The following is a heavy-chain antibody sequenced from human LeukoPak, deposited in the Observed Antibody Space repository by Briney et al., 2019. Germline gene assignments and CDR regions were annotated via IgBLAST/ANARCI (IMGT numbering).Heavy chain of an antibody. CDR3: ARGIAVAGTYYYGMDV. D-gene: IGHD6-19*01. CDR1: GFTFSSYG. V-gene: IGHV3-30*03. Sequence: GGSLRLSCAASGFTFSSYGMHWVRQAPGKGLEWVAVISYDGSNKYYADSVKGRFTISRDNSKNTLYLQMGSLRTEDMAVYYCARGIAVAGTYYYGMDVWGQGTTVTVS. J-gene: IGHJ6*02. CDR2: ISYDGSNK.